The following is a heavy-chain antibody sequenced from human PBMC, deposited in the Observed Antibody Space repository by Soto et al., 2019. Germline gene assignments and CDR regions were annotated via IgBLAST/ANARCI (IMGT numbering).Heavy chain of an antibody. D-gene: IGHD2-15*01. V-gene: IGHV5-10-1*01. CDR1: GYSFTSYW. Sequence: PGESLKISCKGSGYSFTSYWISWVRQMPGKGLEWMGSIDPSDSYTNYSPSFQGHVTISADKSIITAYLQWSSLKASDTAMYYCARSPVVVASHGMAVWGQGTTVTVSS. J-gene: IGHJ6*02. CDR3: ARSPVVVASHGMAV. CDR2: IDPSDSYT.